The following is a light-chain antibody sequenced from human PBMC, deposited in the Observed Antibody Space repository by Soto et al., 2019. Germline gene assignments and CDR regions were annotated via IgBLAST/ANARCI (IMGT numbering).Light chain of an antibody. CDR3: KKYNSAALT. CDR2: AAS. J-gene: IGKJ4*01. Sequence: DIQMTQSPSSLSASLGDRVTITCRASQGISNYLAWYQQKPGKVPKLLIYAASTLQSGVPSRFSGTGSGTDFTLTISSLQPEDVATYDCKKYNSAALTFGGGTKVEIK. V-gene: IGKV1-27*01. CDR1: QGISNY.